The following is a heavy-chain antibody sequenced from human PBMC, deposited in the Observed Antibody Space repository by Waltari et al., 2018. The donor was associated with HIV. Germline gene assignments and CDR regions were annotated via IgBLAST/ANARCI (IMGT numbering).Heavy chain of an antibody. D-gene: IGHD6-6*01. J-gene: IGHJ4*02. CDR3: ARGRGTPYSSSSYFDY. CDR2: IYSGGST. V-gene: IGHV3-53*01. Sequence: EVQLVESGGGLIQPGGSLRLSCAASGFTVSSNYMSWVRQAPGKGLEWVSVIYSGGSTYYADSVKGRFTISRDNSKNTLYLQMNSLRAEDTAVYYCARGRGTPYSSSSYFDYWGQGTLVTVSS. CDR1: GFTVSSNY.